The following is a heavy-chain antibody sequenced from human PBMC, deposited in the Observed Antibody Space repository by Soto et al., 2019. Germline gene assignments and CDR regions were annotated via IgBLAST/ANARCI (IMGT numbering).Heavy chain of an antibody. D-gene: IGHD6-19*01. CDR3: ARGGGARIAVAGTADYYYGMDV. J-gene: IGHJ6*02. V-gene: IGHV3-7*01. CDR1: GFTFSSYW. Sequence: LRLSCAASGFTFSSYWMSWVRQAPGKGLEWVANIKQGGSEKYYVDSVKGRFTISRDNAKNSLYLQMNSLRAEDTAVYYCARGGGARIAVAGTADYYYGMDVWGQGTTVTVSS. CDR2: IKQGGSEK.